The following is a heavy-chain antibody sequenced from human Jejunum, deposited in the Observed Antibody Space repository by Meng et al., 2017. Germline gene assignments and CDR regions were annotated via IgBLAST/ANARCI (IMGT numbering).Heavy chain of an antibody. CDR2: ITSGGSII. J-gene: IGHJ4*02. CDR3: TTDVPRD. CDR1: GFDFFAYD. V-gene: IGHV3-48*03. Sequence: GESLKISCVTSGFDFFAYDMNWVRQAPGKGLEWVSHITSGGSIIYYAYSVKGRFTISRDNAKNLLYLQMKSLRVEDTAKYYCTTDVPRDWGQGTLVTVSS.